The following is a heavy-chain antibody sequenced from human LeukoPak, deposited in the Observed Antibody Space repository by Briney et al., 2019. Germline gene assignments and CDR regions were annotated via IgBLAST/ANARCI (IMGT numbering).Heavy chain of an antibody. CDR3: AKVDVTGSYTRYDAFDI. D-gene: IGHD1-26*01. J-gene: IGHJ3*02. CDR2: ISGSGVST. CDR1: GFTFSIYA. V-gene: IGHV3-23*01. Sequence: GGSLRLSCAASGFTFSIYAMSWVRQAPGKGLEWVSAISGSGVSTYYADSVKGRFTISRDNSKNTLYLQMNSLRAEDTAVYCCAKVDVTGSYTRYDAFDIWGQGTMVTVSS.